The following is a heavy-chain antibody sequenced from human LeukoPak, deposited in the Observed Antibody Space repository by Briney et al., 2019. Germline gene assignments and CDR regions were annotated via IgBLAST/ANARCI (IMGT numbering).Heavy chain of an antibody. CDR1: GYSFTGYY. J-gene: IGHJ5*02. CDR3: ARDRLYYGSGSINWFDP. V-gene: IGHV1-2*02. Sequence: ASVKVSCKASGYSFTGYYVHWVRQAPGQGLEWMGWINPNSGDTNYAQKFQGRVSMTRDTSITTTYMELSRLISDDSAVYYCARDRLYYGSGSINWFDPWGQGTLVTVSS. CDR2: INPNSGDT. D-gene: IGHD3-10*01.